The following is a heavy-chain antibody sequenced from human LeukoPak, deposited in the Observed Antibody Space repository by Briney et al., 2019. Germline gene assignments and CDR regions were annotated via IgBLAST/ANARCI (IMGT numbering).Heavy chain of an antibody. J-gene: IGHJ4*02. CDR2: IYYSGST. CDR1: GGSFSGYY. D-gene: IGHD6-13*01. Sequence: SETLSLTCAVYGGSFSGYYWSWIRQPPGKGLEWIGYIYYSGSTNYNPSLKSRVTISVDTSKNQFSLKLSSVTAADTAVYYCARSSFIAAPFDYWGQGTLVTVSS. CDR3: ARSSFIAAPFDY. V-gene: IGHV4-59*01.